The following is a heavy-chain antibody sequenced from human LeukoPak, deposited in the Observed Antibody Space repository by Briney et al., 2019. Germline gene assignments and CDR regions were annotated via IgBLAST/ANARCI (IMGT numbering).Heavy chain of an antibody. J-gene: IGHJ4*02. V-gene: IGHV4-34*01. CDR1: GGSFSGYY. CDR2: INHSGST. D-gene: IGHD5-18*01. CDR3: ARGRGVYGKFMVIWRYYFDY. Sequence: SETLSLTCAVYGGSFSGYYWSWMRQPPGKGLEWIGEINHSGSTNYSPSLKSRVTISVDTSKNQFSLKLSSVTAADTAVYYCARGRGVYGKFMVIWRYYFDYWGQGTLVTVSS.